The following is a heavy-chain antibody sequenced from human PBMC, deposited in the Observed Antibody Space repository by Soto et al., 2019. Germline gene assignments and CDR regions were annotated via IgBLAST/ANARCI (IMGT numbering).Heavy chain of an antibody. J-gene: IGHJ6*02. Sequence: GGSLRLSCAASGFTFSSYCMHWVRQAPGKGLEWVAVIWYDGSNKYYADSVKGRFTISRDNSKNTLYLQMNSLRAEDTAVYYCARGEGFWSGYQTNYYYYGMDVWGQGTTVTVSS. CDR1: GFTFSSYC. V-gene: IGHV3-33*01. CDR2: IWYDGSNK. CDR3: ARGEGFWSGYQTNYYYYGMDV. D-gene: IGHD3-3*01.